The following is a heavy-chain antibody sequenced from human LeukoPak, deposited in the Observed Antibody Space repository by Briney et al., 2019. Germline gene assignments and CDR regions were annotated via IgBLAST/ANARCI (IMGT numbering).Heavy chain of an antibody. CDR1: GFTVNSNT. D-gene: IGHD2-8*01. CDR2: IYDGGST. V-gene: IGHV3-66*01. CDR3: ARALKYDSDCANEYYEHFQH. J-gene: IGHJ1*01. Sequence: LPGGSLRLSCAASGFTVNSNTMSWVRQAPGKGLEWVSVIYDGGSTYHTDSVKGRFSISRDNSKNTLYLPMNSLRAEYTADYYCARALKYDSDCANEYYEHFQHWGQGTLVTVPS.